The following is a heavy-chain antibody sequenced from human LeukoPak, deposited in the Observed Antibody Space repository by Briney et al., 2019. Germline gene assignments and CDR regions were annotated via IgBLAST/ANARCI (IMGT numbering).Heavy chain of an antibody. D-gene: IGHD3-10*01. CDR2: IYYSGST. J-gene: IGHJ6*02. CDR3: ARLREGYYYYGMDV. Sequence: SETLSLTCNVSGGSISSYYWSWIRQPPRKGLEWIGYIYYSGSTNYNPSLKSRVTISIDTSNNQFSLKLSSVTAADTAVYYCARLREGYYYYGMDVWGQGTTVTVSS. CDR1: GGSISSYY. V-gene: IGHV4-59*01.